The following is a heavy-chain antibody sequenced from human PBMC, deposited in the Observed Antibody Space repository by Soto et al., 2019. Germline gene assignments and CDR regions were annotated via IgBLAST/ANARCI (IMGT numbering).Heavy chain of an antibody. J-gene: IGHJ6*02. V-gene: IGHV1-3*01. CDR1: GYTFTGYA. CDR3: ATQNYDILTGHPRGYYYYGMDV. CDR2: INAGNGNT. Sequence: ASVKGSCKTSGYTFTGYAVHWVRQAPGQRLEWMGWINAGNGNTKYSQKFQGRVTITRDTSASTAYMELSSLRSEDTAVYYCATQNYDILTGHPRGYYYYGMDVWGQGTTVTVSS. D-gene: IGHD3-9*01.